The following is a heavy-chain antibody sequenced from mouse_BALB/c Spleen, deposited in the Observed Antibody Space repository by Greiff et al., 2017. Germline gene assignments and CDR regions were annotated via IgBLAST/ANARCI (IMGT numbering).Heavy chain of an antibody. CDR2: INPGSGGT. Sequence: QVQLQQSGAELVRPGTSVKVSCKASGYAFTNYLIEWVKQRPGQGLEWIGVINPGSGGTNYNEKFKGKATLTADKSSSTAYMQLSSLTSDDSAVYFGAREDGDGYYKAWFAYGVQGTLVTVSA. D-gene: IGHD2-3*01. CDR1: GYAFTNYL. V-gene: IGHV1-54*01. CDR3: AREDGDGYYKAWFAY. J-gene: IGHJ3*01.